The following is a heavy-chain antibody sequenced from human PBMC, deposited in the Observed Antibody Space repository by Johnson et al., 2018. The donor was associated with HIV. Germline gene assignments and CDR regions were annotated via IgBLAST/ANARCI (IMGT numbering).Heavy chain of an antibody. CDR1: GFTFSSYG. J-gene: IGHJ3*02. D-gene: IGHD3-3*01. V-gene: IGHV3-30*19. CDR2: IWYDGSYK. CDR3: ASPVWSGYPFDAFDI. Sequence: QVQLVESGGGVVQPGGSLRLSCAASGFTFSSYGIHWVRQAPGKGLEWVAVIWYDGSYKYYADSVKGRFTISRDNSKSTLSLQMNSRRAEDTAVYYCASPVWSGYPFDAFDIWGQGTMVTVSS.